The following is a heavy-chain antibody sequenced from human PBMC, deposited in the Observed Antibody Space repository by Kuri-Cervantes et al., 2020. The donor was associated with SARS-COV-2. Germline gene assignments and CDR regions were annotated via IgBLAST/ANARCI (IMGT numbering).Heavy chain of an antibody. D-gene: IGHD1-26*01. V-gene: IGHV1-46*01. CDR3: ARSSSGSYSDFEH. CDR2: ISPIVGDT. Sequence: ASVKVSCKASGDSFSSYSFNWVRQAPGQGLEWMAIISPIVGDTTYGQRFRDRVSVTMDTSTSTVYMEVSSLTSEDTAVYYCARSSSGSYSDFEHWGQGTLVTVSS. J-gene: IGHJ4*02. CDR1: GDSFSSYS.